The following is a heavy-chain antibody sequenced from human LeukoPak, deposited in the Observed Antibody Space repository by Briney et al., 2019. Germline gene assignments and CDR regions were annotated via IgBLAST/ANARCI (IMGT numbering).Heavy chain of an antibody. CDR3: AKRPSDYGDYVTYFDY. D-gene: IGHD4-17*01. Sequence: GGSLRLSCAASGFSFISYGMHWVRQAPGKGLEWVGVISDDGRNKKYADSVKGRFTISRDNTKDTLYLQMNSLRDEDTAVYYCAKRPSDYGDYVTYFDYWGQGTLVTVSS. J-gene: IGHJ4*02. CDR2: ISDDGRNK. CDR1: GFSFISYG. V-gene: IGHV3-30*18.